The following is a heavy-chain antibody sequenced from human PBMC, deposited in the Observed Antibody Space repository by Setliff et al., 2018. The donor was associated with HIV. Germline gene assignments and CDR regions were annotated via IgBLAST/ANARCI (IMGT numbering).Heavy chain of an antibody. CDR1: GGTFSSYA. V-gene: IGHV1-69*06. CDR3: ARVSYYDSSGYYDYWYFDL. Sequence: SVKVSCKASGGTFSSYAISWLRQAPGQGLEWMGRIIPMFGTANYAQKFQGRVTITADKSTSTAYMELSSLRSEDTAVYYCARVSYYDSSGYYDYWYFDLWGRGTLVTVSS. J-gene: IGHJ2*01. CDR2: IIPMFGTA. D-gene: IGHD3-22*01.